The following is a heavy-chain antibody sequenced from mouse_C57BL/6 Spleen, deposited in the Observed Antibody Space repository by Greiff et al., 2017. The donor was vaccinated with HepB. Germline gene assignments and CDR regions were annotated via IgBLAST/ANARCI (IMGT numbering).Heavy chain of an antibody. CDR1: GYTFTSYW. V-gene: IGHV1-64*01. CDR2: IHPKSGST. Sequence: QVQLQQPGAELVKPGASVKLSCKASGYTFTSYWMHWVKQRPGQGLEWIGMIHPKSGSTNYNEKFKSKATLTVDKSSSTAYMQLSSLTSEDSAVYYCAGCGSSYVPFDYWGQGTTLTVSS. CDR3: AGCGSSYVPFDY. D-gene: IGHD1-1*01. J-gene: IGHJ2*01.